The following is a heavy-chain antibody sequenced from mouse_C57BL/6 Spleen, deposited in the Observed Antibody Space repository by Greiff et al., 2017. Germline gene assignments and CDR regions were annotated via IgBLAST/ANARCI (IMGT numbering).Heavy chain of an antibody. CDR2: ISYDGSN. Sequence: EPGPGLVKPSQSLSLTCSVTGYSITSGYYWNWIRQFPGNKLEWMGYISYDGSNNYNPSLKNRISITRDTSKNQFFLKLNSVTTEDTATYYCARESLYCNYDYWGQGTLVTVSA. J-gene: IGHJ3*01. V-gene: IGHV3-6*01. CDR1: GYSITSGYY. CDR3: ARESLYCNYDY. D-gene: IGHD2-1*01.